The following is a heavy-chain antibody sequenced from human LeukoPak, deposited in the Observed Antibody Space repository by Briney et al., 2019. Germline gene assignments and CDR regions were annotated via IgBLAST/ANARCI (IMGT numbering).Heavy chain of an antibody. D-gene: IGHD3-10*01. CDR2: IYWDDDK. J-gene: IGHJ4*02. CDR1: GFSLNTVGVG. CDR3: AHFPSMIRGVIANIYFDH. V-gene: IGHV2-5*02. Sequence: SGPTLVNPTQTLTLTCAFSGFSLNTVGVGVAWIRQPPGKALEWLALIYWDDDKRYNPSLKSRLTITKDTSGNQVVLTLTNVDPVDTATYYCAHFPSMIRGVIANIYFDHWGQGTLVAASS.